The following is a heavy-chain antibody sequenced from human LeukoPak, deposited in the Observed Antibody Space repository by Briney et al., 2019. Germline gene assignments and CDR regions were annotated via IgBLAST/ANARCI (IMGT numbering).Heavy chain of an antibody. V-gene: IGHV3-64*01. CDR2: ISSNGGST. CDR1: GFTFSSYA. D-gene: IGHD3-3*01. Sequence: GGSLRLSCAASGFTFSSYAMHWVRQAPGKGLEYVSAISSNGGSTYYANSVKGRFTISRDNSKNTLYLQKGSLRAEDMAVYYCARENDFWSGYLDYWGQGTLVTVSS. CDR3: ARENDFWSGYLDY. J-gene: IGHJ4*02.